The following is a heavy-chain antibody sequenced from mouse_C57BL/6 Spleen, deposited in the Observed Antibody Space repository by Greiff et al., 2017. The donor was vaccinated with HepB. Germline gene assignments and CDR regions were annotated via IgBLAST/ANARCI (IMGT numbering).Heavy chain of an antibody. D-gene: IGHD2-3*01. Sequence: DVKLQESGPGLVKPSQSLSLTCSVTGYSITSGYYWNWIRQFPGNKLEWMGYISYDGSNNYNPSLKNRISITRDTSKNQFFLKLNSVTTEDTATYYCARPDYDGYYGFAYWGQGTLVTVSA. CDR2: ISYDGSN. V-gene: IGHV3-6*01. J-gene: IGHJ3*01. CDR1: GYSITSGYY. CDR3: ARPDYDGYYGFAY.